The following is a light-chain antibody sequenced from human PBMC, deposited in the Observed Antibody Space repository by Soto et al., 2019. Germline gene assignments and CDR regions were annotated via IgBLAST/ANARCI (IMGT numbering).Light chain of an antibody. Sequence: QSVLTQPASVSGSPGQSITISCTGTSSDVGGYNYVSWYQQHPGKAPKLMLYDVSNRPSGVSNRFSGYKSGNTASLTISGIQADDEADYYGSSYTSSSTLVFGGGTKLTVL. V-gene: IGLV2-14*01. CDR1: SSDVGGYNY. CDR2: DVS. CDR3: SSYTSSSTLV. J-gene: IGLJ2*01.